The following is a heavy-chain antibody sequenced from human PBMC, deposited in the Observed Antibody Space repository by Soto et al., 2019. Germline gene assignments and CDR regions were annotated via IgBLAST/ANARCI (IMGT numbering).Heavy chain of an antibody. CDR2: AYYRSKWFI. Sequence: KQSQTLSLTCVISGDSVSSNSAAWNWLRQSPSRGLEWLGRAYYRSKWFIDYAVSVKSRITINPDTSKNQFSLQLNSVTPEDTAVYYCARDLGFRHPDAFDIWGQGTVVTVSS. CDR1: GDSVSSNSAA. J-gene: IGHJ3*02. V-gene: IGHV6-1*01. CDR3: ARDLGFRHPDAFDI.